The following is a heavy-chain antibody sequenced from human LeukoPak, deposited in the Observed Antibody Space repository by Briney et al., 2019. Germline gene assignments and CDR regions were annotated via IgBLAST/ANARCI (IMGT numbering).Heavy chain of an antibody. D-gene: IGHD2-2*01. CDR3: ARDTCSSTSCYSAGAFDI. CDR2: ISYDGSNK. Sequence: PGRSLRLSCAASGFTFSSYAMHWVRQAPGKGLEWVAVISYDGSNKYYADPVKGRFTISRDNSKNTLYLQMNSLRAEDTAVYYCARDTCSSTSCYSAGAFDIWGQGTMVTVSS. V-gene: IGHV3-30-3*01. CDR1: GFTFSSYA. J-gene: IGHJ3*02.